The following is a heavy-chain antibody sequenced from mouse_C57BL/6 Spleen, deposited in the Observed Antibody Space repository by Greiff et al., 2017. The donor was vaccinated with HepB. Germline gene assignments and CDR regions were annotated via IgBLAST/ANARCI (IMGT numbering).Heavy chain of an antibody. D-gene: IGHD2-1*01. CDR2: IDPSDSYT. J-gene: IGHJ1*03. CDR1: GYTFTSYW. V-gene: IGHV1-69*01. CDR3: ATTRRGNYEGSWYFDV. Sequence: VQLQQPGAELVMPGASVKLSCKASGYTFTSYWMHWVKQRPGQGLEWIGEIDPSDSYTNYNQKFKGKSTLTVDKSSSTAYMQLSSLTSEDSAVYYCATTRRGNYEGSWYFDVWGTGTTVTVSS.